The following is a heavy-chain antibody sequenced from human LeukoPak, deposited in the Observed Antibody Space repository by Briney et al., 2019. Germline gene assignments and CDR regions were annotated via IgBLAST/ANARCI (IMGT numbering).Heavy chain of an antibody. CDR1: GYTFTGYY. CDR2: INPNSGGT. CDR3: VREWELSFRYFDY. J-gene: IGHJ4*02. D-gene: IGHD1-26*01. Sequence: GASVKVSCKASGYTFTGYYMHWVRQAPGQGLEWMGWINPNSGGTNYAQKFQGRVTMTRDTSISTAYMELSRLRSDDTAVYYCVREWELSFRYFDYRGQGTLVTVSS. V-gene: IGHV1-2*02.